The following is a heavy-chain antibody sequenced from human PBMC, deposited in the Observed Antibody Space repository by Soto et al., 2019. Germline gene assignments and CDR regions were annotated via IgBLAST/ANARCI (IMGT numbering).Heavy chain of an antibody. D-gene: IGHD4-17*01. Sequence: GASVKVSCKASGYTFTSYYMHWVRQAPGQGLEWMGIINPSGGSTSYAQKFQGRVTMTRDTSTSTVYMELSSLRSEDTAVYYCARAGHYGDYVDAFDIWGQGTMVTVSS. CDR3: ARAGHYGDYVDAFDI. J-gene: IGHJ3*02. CDR1: GYTFTSYY. CDR2: INPSGGST. V-gene: IGHV1-46*01.